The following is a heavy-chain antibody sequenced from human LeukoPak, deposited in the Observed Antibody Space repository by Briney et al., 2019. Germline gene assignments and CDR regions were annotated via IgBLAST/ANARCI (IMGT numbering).Heavy chain of an antibody. D-gene: IGHD3-22*01. V-gene: IGHV1-18*01. CDR2: ISAYNGNT. CDR3: ASDTLGGLDSSGYYYFDY. J-gene: IGHJ4*02. CDR1: GYTFTNYG. Sequence: ASVKVSCKTSGYTFTNYGISWVRQAPGQGLEWMGWISAYNGNTDYAQKLQGRVTMTTDTSTSTAYMELRSLRSDDTAVYYCASDTLGGLDSSGYYYFDYWGQGTLVIVSS.